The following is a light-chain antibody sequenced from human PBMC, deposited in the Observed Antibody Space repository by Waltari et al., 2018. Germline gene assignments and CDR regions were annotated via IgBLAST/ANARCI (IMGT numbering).Light chain of an antibody. J-gene: IGLJ1*01. Sequence: QSVLTQPPSASETPGQRVIISCSVSSSNLGSNYLYWYQQLPGTAPKLLIYRNNQRPSGVPDRFSASKSGTSASLAISGLRSEDEAVYYCASWDDSHYVFGTGTQVTVL. V-gene: IGLV1-47*01. CDR3: ASWDDSHYV. CDR2: RNN. CDR1: SSNLGSNY.